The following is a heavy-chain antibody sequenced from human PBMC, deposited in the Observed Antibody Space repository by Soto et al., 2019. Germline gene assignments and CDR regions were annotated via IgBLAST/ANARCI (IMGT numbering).Heavy chain of an antibody. D-gene: IGHD3-3*01. J-gene: IGHJ5*02. CDR3: ARGLSYYDFWSGYWP. CDR2: ISAYNGNT. CDR1: GYTFTSYG. V-gene: IGHV1-18*01. Sequence: ASVKVSCKASGYTFTSYGISWGRQAPGQGLEWMGWISAYNGNTNYAQKLQGRVTMTTNTSTSTAYMELSSLRSEDTAVYYCARGLSYYDFWSGYWPWGQGTLVTVSS.